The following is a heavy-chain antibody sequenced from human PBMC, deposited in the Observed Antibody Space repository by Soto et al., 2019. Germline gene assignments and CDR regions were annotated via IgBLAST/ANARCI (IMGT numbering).Heavy chain of an antibody. CDR3: ARDGGFGELKY. CDR2: IIPVFGTT. D-gene: IGHD3-10*01. Sequence: SVKVSCKASGDTCSGYPINCVLQAPGECLEWMGRIIPVFGTTNDAQRFEGRVAFTADESTNTAYMELRGLLSEDTAVYYCARDGGFGELKYWGPGTLVTVSS. CDR1: GDTCSGYP. J-gene: IGHJ4*02. V-gene: IGHV1-69*13.